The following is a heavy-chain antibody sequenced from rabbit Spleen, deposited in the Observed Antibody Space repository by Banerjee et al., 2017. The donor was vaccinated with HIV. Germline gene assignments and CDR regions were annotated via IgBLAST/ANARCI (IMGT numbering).Heavy chain of an antibody. Sequence: QSLEESGGDLVKPGASLTLTCTASGFDFSTYSMSWVRQAPGKGLEWIACIYTGNSKTYYASWAKGRFTISKTSSTTVTLQMTSLTVADTATYFCARDLDGVIGWNFGWWGPGTLVTVS. V-gene: IGHV1S40*01. D-gene: IGHD1-1*01. J-gene: IGHJ4*01. CDR3: ARDLDGVIGWNFGW. CDR2: IYTGNSKT. CDR1: GFDFSTYS.